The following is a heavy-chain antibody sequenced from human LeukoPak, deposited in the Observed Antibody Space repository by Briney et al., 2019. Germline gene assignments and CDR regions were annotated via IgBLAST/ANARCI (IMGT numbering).Heavy chain of an antibody. CDR1: GGSITTYY. Sequence: PSETLSLTCTVSGGSITTYYWTWIRQPPGQGLEWVGSMSYSGSTKCNPSLLSRVTMSVDTSQKQFSLKLSSVTAADTAVYYCVRDRELNYWGQGTLVTVSS. CDR2: MSYSGST. CDR3: VRDRELNY. J-gene: IGHJ4*02. V-gene: IGHV4-59*01. D-gene: IGHD1-7*01.